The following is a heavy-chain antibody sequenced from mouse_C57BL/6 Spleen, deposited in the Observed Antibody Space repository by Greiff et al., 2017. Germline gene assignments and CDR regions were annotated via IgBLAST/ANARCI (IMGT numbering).Heavy chain of an antibody. D-gene: IGHD3-3*01. J-gene: IGHJ1*03. V-gene: IGHV1-82*01. CDR2: IYPGDGDT. Sequence: QVQLKESGPELVKPGASVKISCKASGYAFSSSWMNWVKQRPGKGLEWIGRIYPGDGDTNYNGKFKGKATLPVDKSSSTAYMQLSSLTSEDSAVYFCGREGDGDWYCDVWGTGTTVTVSS. CDR3: GREGDGDWYCDV. CDR1: GYAFSSSW.